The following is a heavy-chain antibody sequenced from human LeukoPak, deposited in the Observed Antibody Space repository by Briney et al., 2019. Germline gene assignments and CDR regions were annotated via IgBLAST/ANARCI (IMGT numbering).Heavy chain of an antibody. V-gene: IGHV3-15*01. D-gene: IGHD4-11*01. Sequence: GGTLRLSCAASGFTFSNAWMSWVRQAPGKGLEWVGRIKSKTDGGTTDYAAPVKGRFTISRDDSKNTLYLQMNSLKTEDTAVYYCTTDYSNYAFDYWGQGTLVTVSS. J-gene: IGHJ4*02. CDR2: IKSKTDGGTT. CDR1: GFTFSNAW. CDR3: TTDYSNYAFDY.